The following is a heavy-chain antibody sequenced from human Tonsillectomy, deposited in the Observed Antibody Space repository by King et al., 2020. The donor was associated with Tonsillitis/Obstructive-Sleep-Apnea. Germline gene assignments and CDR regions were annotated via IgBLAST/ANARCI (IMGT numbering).Heavy chain of an antibody. V-gene: IGHV4-34*01. CDR1: GGSFSGYY. J-gene: IGHJ6*03. CDR3: ARGLRYCSSTSCPRGYYYYMDV. D-gene: IGHD2-2*01. CDR2: INHSGST. Sequence: VQLKQWGAGLLKPSATLSLTCAVYGGSFSGYYWSWIRQPPGKGLEWIGEINHSGSTNYNPSLKSRVTISVDTSKNQFSLKLSSVTAADTAVYYCARGLRYCSSTSCPRGYYYYMDVWGKGTTVTVSS.